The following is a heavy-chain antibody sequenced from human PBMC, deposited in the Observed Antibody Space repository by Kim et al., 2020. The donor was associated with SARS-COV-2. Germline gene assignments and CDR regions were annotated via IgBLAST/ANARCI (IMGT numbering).Heavy chain of an antibody. V-gene: IGHV3-74*01. CDR3: ARDLRCAALPVLDI. J-gene: IGHJ4*01. D-gene: IGHD1-1*01. Sequence: ADSLKGRFTISRTNTENPLYLQMNMLRAEDTAVYYCARDLRCAALPVLDIWGLGTLVTVSS.